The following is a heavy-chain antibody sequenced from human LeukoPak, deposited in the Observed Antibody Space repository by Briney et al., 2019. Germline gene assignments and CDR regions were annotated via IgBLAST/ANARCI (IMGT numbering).Heavy chain of an antibody. Sequence: SQTLSLTCAISGDSFSSNSVTWTWLRQSPSRGLEWLGRTYYRSKWYNDYAVSVKSRITINPDTSKNQFSLQLNSVTPEDTAVYYCTRAGSYGYYWYFDLWGRGTLVTVSS. CDR2: TYYRSKWYN. CDR1: GDSFSSNSVT. J-gene: IGHJ2*01. CDR3: TRAGSYGYYWYFDL. V-gene: IGHV6-1*01. D-gene: IGHD5-18*01.